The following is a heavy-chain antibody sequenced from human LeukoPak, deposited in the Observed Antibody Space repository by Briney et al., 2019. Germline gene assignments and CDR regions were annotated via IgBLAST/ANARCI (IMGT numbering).Heavy chain of an antibody. CDR2: ISGSGGST. V-gene: IGHV3-23*01. CDR3: AKTTYDYDSSGYYYPLSYFDY. J-gene: IGHJ4*02. D-gene: IGHD3-22*01. CDR1: GFTFSSYA. Sequence: GGSLRLSCAASGFTFSSYAMSWVRQAPGKGLEWVSAISGSGGSTYYADSVKGRFTISRDNSKNTLYLQMNSLRAEDTAVYYCAKTTYDYDSSGYYYPLSYFDYWGQGTLVTVSS.